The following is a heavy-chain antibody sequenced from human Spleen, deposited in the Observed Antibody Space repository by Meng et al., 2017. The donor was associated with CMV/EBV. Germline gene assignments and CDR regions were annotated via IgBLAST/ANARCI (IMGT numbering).Heavy chain of an antibody. J-gene: IGHJ6*02. D-gene: IGHD4-17*01. CDR1: GFTFDDYA. CDR2: ISWNSGTT. V-gene: IGHV3-9*01. Sequence: SLKISCAASGFTFDDYAMHWVRQAPGKGLEWVSGISWNSGTTGYADSVKGRFTISRDNAKNSLYLQMNSLRAEDTALYYCAKGDYGDYYYYGMDVWGQGTTVTVSS. CDR3: AKGDYGDYYYYGMDV.